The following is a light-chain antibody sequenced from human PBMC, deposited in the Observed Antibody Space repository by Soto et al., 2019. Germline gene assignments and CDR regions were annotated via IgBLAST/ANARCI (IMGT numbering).Light chain of an antibody. CDR1: NIGSKS. V-gene: IGLV3-21*02. J-gene: IGLJ3*02. CDR3: QVSYSSSDHPWV. CDR2: DDS. Sequence: SYELTQPPSVSVAPGQTARITCGGNNIGSKSVHWYQQKPGQGPVLVVYDDSDRPSGIPERFSGSNSGNTATLTISRVEAGDEADYYCQVSYSSSDHPWVFGGGTKLTVL.